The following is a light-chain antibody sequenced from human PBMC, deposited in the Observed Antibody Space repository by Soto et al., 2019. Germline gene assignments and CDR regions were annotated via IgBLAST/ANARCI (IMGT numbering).Light chain of an antibody. CDR3: QSYDSRLSGWV. CDR2: DNN. Sequence: QSVLTQPPSVSGAPGQRVTISCTGSSSNIGARYNVHWYQQLPGTAPKLLIYDNNNRPSGVPDRFSGSKSGTSASLAITGLQAEDEADYYCQSYDSRLSGWVFGGGTKLTV. J-gene: IGLJ3*02. CDR1: SSNIGARYN. V-gene: IGLV1-40*01.